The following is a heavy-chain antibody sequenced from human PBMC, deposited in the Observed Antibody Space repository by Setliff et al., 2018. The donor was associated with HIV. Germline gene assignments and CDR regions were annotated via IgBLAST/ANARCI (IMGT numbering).Heavy chain of an antibody. J-gene: IGHJ4*02. Sequence: SGPTLVNPTQTLTLTCTFSGFSLSTRGVGVGWIRQSPRKALEWLALIYWDDDKRYSPSLKSRLTIIKDTYRNQVVLTMTNMNSADTATYYCAQTTKPSQFDYWGQGTLVTVSS. D-gene: IGHD1-26*01. V-gene: IGHV2-5*02. CDR2: IYWDDDK. CDR1: GFSLSTRGVG. CDR3: AQTTKPSQFDY.